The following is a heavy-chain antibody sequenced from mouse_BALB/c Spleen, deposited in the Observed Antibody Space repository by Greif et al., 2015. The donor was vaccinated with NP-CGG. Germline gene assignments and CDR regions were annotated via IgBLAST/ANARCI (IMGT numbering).Heavy chain of an antibody. D-gene: IGHD1-1*01. CDR2: IDPSNSET. J-gene: IGHJ2*01. CDR1: GYTFTSYW. Sequence: VKLVESGPELVRPGASVKMSCKASGYTFTSYWMHWVKQRPGQGLEWIGMIDPSNSETRLNQKFKDKATLNVDKSSNTAYMQLSSLTSEDSAVYYCAGIYYGPYYFDYWGQGTTLTVSS. V-gene: IGHV1-74*01. CDR3: AGIYYGPYYFDY.